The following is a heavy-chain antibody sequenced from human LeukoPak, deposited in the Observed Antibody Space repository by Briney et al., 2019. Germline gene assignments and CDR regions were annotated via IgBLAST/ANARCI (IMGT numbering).Heavy chain of an antibody. CDR2: IIPIFGTA. D-gene: IGHD5-24*01. V-gene: IGHV1-69*06. CDR3: ASGDGYNYNAFDI. Sequence: SVKVSCKASGGTFSSYAISWGRQAPGQGLEWMGGIIPIFGTANYAEKFQGRVTITAGKSTSTAYMELSRLSSEDTAVYYCASGDGYNYNAFDIWGQGTMVTVSS. J-gene: IGHJ3*02. CDR1: GGTFSSYA.